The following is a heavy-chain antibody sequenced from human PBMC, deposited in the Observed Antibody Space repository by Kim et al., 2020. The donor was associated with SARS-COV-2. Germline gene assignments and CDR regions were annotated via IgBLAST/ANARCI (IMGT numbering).Heavy chain of an antibody. Sequence: GGSLRLSCAASGFTFSSYWMHWVRQAPGKGLVWVSRINSDQSITRHADSVKGRFTISRDNAKNTLYLHMNSLRAEDTAIYYCARAMAGRYFDYWGQGTLVTVSS. CDR2: INSDQSIT. CDR1: GFTFSSYW. J-gene: IGHJ4*02. D-gene: IGHD6-19*01. V-gene: IGHV3-74*01. CDR3: ARAMAGRYFDY.